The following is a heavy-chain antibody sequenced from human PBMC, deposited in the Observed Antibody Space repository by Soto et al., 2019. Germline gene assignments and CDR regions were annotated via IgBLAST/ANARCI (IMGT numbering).Heavy chain of an antibody. J-gene: IGHJ6*03. Sequence: QVQLQESGPGLVKPSETLSLTCTVSGGSISSYYWSWIRQPPGKGLEWIGYIYYSGGTNYNPSLKRRVTLSVGTSKHQFSLPQSSVTAADTAVYYCASIYSSSYSYYLGVWGKGTPVTGSS. CDR2: IYYSGGT. V-gene: IGHV4-59*01. CDR1: GGSISSYY. CDR3: ASIYSSSYSYYLGV. D-gene: IGHD6-6*01.